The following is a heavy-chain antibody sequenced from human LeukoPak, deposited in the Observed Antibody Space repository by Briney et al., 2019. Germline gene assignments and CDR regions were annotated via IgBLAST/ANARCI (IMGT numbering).Heavy chain of an antibody. CDR3: ARRGAAAGSYYFDY. J-gene: IGHJ4*02. V-gene: IGHV4-39*01. CDR2: IYYSGST. CDR1: GGSISSSSYY. D-gene: IGHD6-13*01. Sequence: SETLFLTCTVSGGSISSSSYYWGWIRQPPGKGLEWIGSIYYSGSTYYNPSLKSRVTISVDTSKNQFSLKLSSVTAADTAVYYCARRGAAAGSYYFDYWGQGTLVTVSS.